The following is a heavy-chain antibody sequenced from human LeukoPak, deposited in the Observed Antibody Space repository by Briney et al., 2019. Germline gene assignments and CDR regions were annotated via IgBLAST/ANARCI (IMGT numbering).Heavy chain of an antibody. CDR1: GYTFTSYA. Sequence: ASVKVSCKASGYTFTSYAMHWVRQAPGQRLEWMGWINAGNGNTKYSQKFQGRVTITRDTSASTAYMELSSLRSEDTAVYYCAREGECSGACAFDIWGQGTMVTVSS. CDR2: INAGNGNT. D-gene: IGHD2-15*01. V-gene: IGHV1-3*01. J-gene: IGHJ3*02. CDR3: AREGECSGACAFDI.